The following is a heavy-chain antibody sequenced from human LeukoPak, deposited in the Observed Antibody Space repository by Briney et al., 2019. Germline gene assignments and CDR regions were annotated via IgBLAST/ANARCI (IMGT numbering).Heavy chain of an antibody. CDR1: GGSISSSSYY. V-gene: IGHV4-39*01. CDR3: ARHGQRYSSTYNWFDP. J-gene: IGHJ5*02. D-gene: IGHD6-13*01. CDR2: IYYSGST. Sequence: SETLSLTCTVSGGSISSSSYYWGWIRQPPGKGLEWIGSIYYSGSTYYNPSLKSRVTISVDTSKNQFSLKLSSVTAADTAVYYCARHGQRYSSTYNWFDPWGQGTLVTVSS.